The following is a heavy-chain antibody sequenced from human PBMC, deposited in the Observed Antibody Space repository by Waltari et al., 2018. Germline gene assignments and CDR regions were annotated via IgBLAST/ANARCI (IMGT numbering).Heavy chain of an antibody. V-gene: IGHV3-21*01. CDR2: IRSSSSYI. D-gene: IGHD6-13*01. Sequence: EVQLVESGGGLVKPGGSLRLSCAASGFTFSSYSMNWVRQSPGTGLEWVSSIRSSSSYIYYADSVKGRFTISRDNAKNSLYLQMNSLRAEDTAVYYCARDDPAAAPDYYYYYGMDVWGQGTTVTVSS. J-gene: IGHJ6*02. CDR1: GFTFSSYS. CDR3: ARDDPAAAPDYYYYYGMDV.